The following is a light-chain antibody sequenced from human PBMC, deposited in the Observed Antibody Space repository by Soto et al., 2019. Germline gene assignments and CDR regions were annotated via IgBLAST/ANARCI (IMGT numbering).Light chain of an antibody. CDR3: QQYGSSPPYT. CDR1: QSVNNNY. Sequence: EVVLTQSPGTLSLSPGERATLSCRASQSVNNNYVAWYQQKPGQAPRLLIFGSSDRATGIPDRFSGSGSGTDFTLPISRLEPEDCAVYYCQQYGSSPPYTFGQGTKLEIK. J-gene: IGKJ2*01. CDR2: GSS. V-gene: IGKV3-20*01.